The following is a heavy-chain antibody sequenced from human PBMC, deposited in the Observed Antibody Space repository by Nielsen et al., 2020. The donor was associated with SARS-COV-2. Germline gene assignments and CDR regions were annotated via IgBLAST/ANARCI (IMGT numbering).Heavy chain of an antibody. CDR2: IKSDGTKT. V-gene: IGHV3-74*01. CDR3: ARLRDDGYYFDTGPYDY. Sequence: GGSLRLSCAASGFTFSSYSMHWVRQGPGKRLVWVSHIKSDGTKTTYADSVKGRFIISRDNAKNTVYLQMNSLRAEDTAVYYCARLRDDGYYFDTGPYDYWGQGSPVTVSS. D-gene: IGHD2/OR15-2a*01. CDR1: GFTFSSYS. J-gene: IGHJ4*02.